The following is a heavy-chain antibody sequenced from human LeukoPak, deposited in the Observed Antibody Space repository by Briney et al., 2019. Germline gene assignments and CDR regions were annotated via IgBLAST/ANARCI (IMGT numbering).Heavy chain of an antibody. CDR3: ARDQQPYSSSPFDY. Sequence: GGSLRLSCAASGFTFSSYGMHWVRQAPGKGLEWVAVIWYDGSNKYYADSVKGRFTISRDNSKNTLYLQMNSLRAEDTAVYYCARDQQPYSSSPFDYWGQGTLVTVSS. CDR2: IWYDGSNK. J-gene: IGHJ4*02. V-gene: IGHV3-33*01. D-gene: IGHD6-13*01. CDR1: GFTFSSYG.